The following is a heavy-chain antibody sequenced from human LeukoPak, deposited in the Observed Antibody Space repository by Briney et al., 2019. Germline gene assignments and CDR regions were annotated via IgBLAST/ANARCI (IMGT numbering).Heavy chain of an antibody. CDR3: ARHCRDYDFWSGYYTGNWFDP. D-gene: IGHD3-3*01. CDR2: IYYSGST. J-gene: IGHJ5*02. CDR1: GGSISSYY. V-gene: IGHV4-39*01. Sequence: SSETLSLTCTVSGGSISSYYWGWIRQPPGKGLEWIGSIYYSGSTYYNPSLKSRVTISVDTSKNQFSLKLSSVTAADTAVYYCARHCRDYDFWSGYYTGNWFDPWGQGTLVTVSS.